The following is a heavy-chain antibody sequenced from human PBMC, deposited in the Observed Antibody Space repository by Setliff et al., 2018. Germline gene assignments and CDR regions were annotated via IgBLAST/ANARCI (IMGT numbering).Heavy chain of an antibody. CDR2: IKQDGSEK. Sequence: GGSLRLSCAASGFTFSRYWMSWVRQAPGKGLAWVANIKQDGSEKYYVDSVKGRFTISRDNAKNSLYLQMNSLRAEDTAVYYCARGHVYGSQYYYYYYGMDVWGQGTTVTVSS. D-gene: IGHD3-10*01. V-gene: IGHV3-7*01. J-gene: IGHJ6*02. CDR1: GFTFSRYW. CDR3: ARGHVYGSQYYYYYYGMDV.